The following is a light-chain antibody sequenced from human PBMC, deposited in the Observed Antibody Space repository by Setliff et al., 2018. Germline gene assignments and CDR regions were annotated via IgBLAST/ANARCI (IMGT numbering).Light chain of an antibody. CDR3: NAYASDTTYV. Sequence: QSALTQPASVSGSPGQSITISCSGTSSDVGSYDLVSWYQQHPGKAPKLIIYGVSDRPSGVSSRFSGSKSGNTAYLTISGLQTEDEAEYYCNAYASDTTYVFGSGTKATV. V-gene: IGLV2-14*03. J-gene: IGLJ1*01. CDR2: GVS. CDR1: SSDVGSYDL.